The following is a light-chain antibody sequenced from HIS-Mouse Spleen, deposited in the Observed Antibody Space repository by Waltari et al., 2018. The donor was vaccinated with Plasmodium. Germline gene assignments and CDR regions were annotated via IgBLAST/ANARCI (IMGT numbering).Light chain of an antibody. CDR3: QQDNNLPWT. CDR2: AAS. CDR1: QSISSW. J-gene: IGKJ1*01. Sequence: DIQMTQSPSSLSVSLGERVTLTCRASQSISSWLAWYQQKPGKAPKLLIYAASSWQTGIPSRFSGSGSGTDFTLTISSLQSEDFAIYYCQQDNNLPWTFGHGTKVDIK. V-gene: IGKV1-12*01.